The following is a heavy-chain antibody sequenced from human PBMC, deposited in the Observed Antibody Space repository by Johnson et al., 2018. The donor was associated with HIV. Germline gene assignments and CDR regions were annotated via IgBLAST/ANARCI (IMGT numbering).Heavy chain of an antibody. D-gene: IGHD5-12*01. V-gene: IGHV3-30*04. CDR3: ARDQGYNGFEPDAFDI. J-gene: IGHJ3*02. Sequence: QVQLVESGGGVVQPGRSLRLSCAASGFTFSSYAMHWVRQAPGKGLEWVAIISYDGNNKYYTDSVKGRFTISRDNSKNTLYLQMNSLRAEDTAVYFCARDQGYNGFEPDAFDIWGRGTMVTVSS. CDR2: ISYDGNNK. CDR1: GFTFSSYA.